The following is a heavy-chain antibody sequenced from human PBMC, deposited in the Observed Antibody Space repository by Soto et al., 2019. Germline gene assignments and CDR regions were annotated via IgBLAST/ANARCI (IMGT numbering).Heavy chain of an antibody. D-gene: IGHD2-21*02. CDR1: GASISSGGYY. CDR2: IYYTGST. J-gene: IGHJ4*02. CDR3: ATTANYYFDY. Sequence: SETLSLTCTVSGASISSGGYYWSWIRQHPGRGLEWIGYIYYTGSTYYNPSLKSRVTISVDTSKNQFSLKLSSVTAADTAVYYCATTANYYFDYWGQGTLVTVSS. V-gene: IGHV4-31*03.